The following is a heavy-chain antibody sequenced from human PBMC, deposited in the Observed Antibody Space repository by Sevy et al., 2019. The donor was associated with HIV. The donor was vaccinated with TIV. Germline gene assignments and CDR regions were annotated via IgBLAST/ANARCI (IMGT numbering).Heavy chain of an antibody. Sequence: GGSLRLSCAASGFTFSSYEMNWVRQAPGKGLEWVSYISSSGSTIYCADSVKGRFTISRDNAKNSLYLQMNSLRAEDTAVYYCARVFEPITMIVVVAIDYWGQGTLVTVSS. CDR1: GFTFSSYE. CDR2: ISSSGSTI. D-gene: IGHD3-22*01. J-gene: IGHJ4*02. V-gene: IGHV3-48*03. CDR3: ARVFEPITMIVVVAIDY.